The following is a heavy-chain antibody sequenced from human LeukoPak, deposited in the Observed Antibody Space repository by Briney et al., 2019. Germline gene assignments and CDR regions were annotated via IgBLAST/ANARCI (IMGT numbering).Heavy chain of an antibody. D-gene: IGHD5-18*01. CDR2: INPNSGGT. CDR3: ARDGYSYTNWFDP. J-gene: IGHJ5*02. CDR1: VYTFTGYY. V-gene: IGHV1-2*02. Sequence: GASVKVSCKASVYTFTGYYMHWVRQAPGQGLEWMGWINPNSGGTNYAQKFQGRVTMTRDTSISTAYMELSRLRSDDTAVYYCARDGYSYTNWFDPWGQGTLVTVSS.